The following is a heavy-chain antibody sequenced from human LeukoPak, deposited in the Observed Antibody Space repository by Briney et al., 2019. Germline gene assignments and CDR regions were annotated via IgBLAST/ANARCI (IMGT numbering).Heavy chain of an antibody. CDR1: GYTFTSYG. V-gene: IGHV1-18*03. CDR2: ISAYNGNT. CDR3: ARSALSGSYLRFDY. Sequence: ASVKVSCKASGYTFTSYGISWVRQAPGQGLEWMGWISAYNGNTNYAQKLQGRVTITRDTSASTAYMELSSLRSEDMAVYYCARSALSGSYLRFDYWGQGTLVTVSS. J-gene: IGHJ4*02. D-gene: IGHD1-26*01.